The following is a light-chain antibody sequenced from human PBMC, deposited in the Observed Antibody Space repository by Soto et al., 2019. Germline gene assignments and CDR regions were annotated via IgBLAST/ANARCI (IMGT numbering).Light chain of an antibody. CDR3: QQFNNYPPIT. J-gene: IGKJ5*01. CDR2: DAS. V-gene: IGKV1D-13*01. Sequence: AIQLTQSPSSLSASVGDRVTITCRASQGISSALAWYQQKPGKAPTLLIYDASSLESGVPSRFSGSGSGTDFTLTIRSLQPEDFATYYCQQFNNYPPITFGQGTRLEIK. CDR1: QGISSA.